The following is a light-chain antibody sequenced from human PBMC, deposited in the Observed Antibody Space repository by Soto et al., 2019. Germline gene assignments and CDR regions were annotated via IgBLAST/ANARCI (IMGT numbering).Light chain of an antibody. CDR1: QSVGSF. CDR3: QQYGSSGT. V-gene: IGKV3-11*01. Sequence: EIVLTQSPATLSLSPVEIATLYCRASQSVGSFLAWYQQKPGQAPRLLIYDASNRATRIPARFSGSGSGTEFTLTISRLEPEDFAVYYCQQYGSSGTCGQGTKGDIK. CDR2: DAS. J-gene: IGKJ1*01.